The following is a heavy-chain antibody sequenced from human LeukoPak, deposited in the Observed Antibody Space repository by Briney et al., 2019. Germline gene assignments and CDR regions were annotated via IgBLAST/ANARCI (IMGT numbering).Heavy chain of an antibody. CDR3: ARVVYDSSGYYFYAFDI. CDR1: GGSISSYY. V-gene: IGHV4-59*01. D-gene: IGHD3-22*01. Sequence: SETLSLTCTVSGGSISSYYWSWIRQPLGKGLEWIGYIYYSGSTNYNPSLKSRVTISVDTSKNQFSLKLSSVTAADTAVYYCARVVYDSSGYYFYAFDIWGQGTMVTVSS. J-gene: IGHJ3*02. CDR2: IYYSGST.